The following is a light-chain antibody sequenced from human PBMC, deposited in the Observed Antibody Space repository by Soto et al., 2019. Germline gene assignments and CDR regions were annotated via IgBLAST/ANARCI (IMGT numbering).Light chain of an antibody. CDR2: DVS. V-gene: IGLV2-14*01. Sequence: QSVLTQPASVSGSPGQSITTSCTGTSSDVGGYNYVSWYQQHPGKAPKLMIYDVSNRPSGVSNRFSGSKSGNTASLTISGLQAEDEADYYCSSYTSSSPVFGGGAKLTVL. CDR3: SSYTSSSPV. J-gene: IGLJ2*01. CDR1: SSDVGGYNY.